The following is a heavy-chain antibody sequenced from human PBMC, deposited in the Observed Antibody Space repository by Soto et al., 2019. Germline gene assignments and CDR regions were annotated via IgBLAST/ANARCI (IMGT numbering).Heavy chain of an antibody. CDR1: GFTFSDHY. CDR3: ARFSGYDFDYYYYGMDV. CDR2: TRNKANSYTT. Sequence: GGSLRLSCAASGFTFSDHYMDWVRQAPGKGLEWVGRTRNKANSYTTEYAASVKGRFTISRDDSKNSLYLQMNSLKTEDTAVYYCARFSGYDFDYYYYGMDVWGQGTTVTVSS. V-gene: IGHV3-72*01. J-gene: IGHJ6*02. D-gene: IGHD5-12*01.